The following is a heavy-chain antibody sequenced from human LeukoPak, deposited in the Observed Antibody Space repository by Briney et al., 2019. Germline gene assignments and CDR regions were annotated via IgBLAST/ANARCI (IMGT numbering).Heavy chain of an antibody. V-gene: IGHV1-2*02. D-gene: IGHD3-10*01. CDR2: INANSGDT. CDR1: GYTFSDYY. Sequence: VASVKVSCKASGYTFSDYYMHWLRQAPGQGLEWMGWINANSGDTNYPQKFQGRVTITRDTSISTAYMEVNRLRYDDTAVYYCVRLLSEGNYWGQGTLVTVSS. CDR3: VRLLSEGNY. J-gene: IGHJ4*02.